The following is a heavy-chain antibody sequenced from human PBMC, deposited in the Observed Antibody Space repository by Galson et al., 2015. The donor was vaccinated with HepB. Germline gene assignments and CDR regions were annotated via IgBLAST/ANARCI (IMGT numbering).Heavy chain of an antibody. CDR1: GFTFSTYG. CDR3: ASLPDMVVVSAAIKNYYYGMDV. V-gene: IGHV3-33*01. CDR2: IWYDGSNK. Sequence: SLRLSCAASGFTFSTYGMHWVRQAPGKGLEWVAVIWYDGSNKYYADSVKGRFTISRDNSKNTLYLQMNSLRAEDTAVYYCASLPDMVVVSAAIKNYYYGMDVWGQGTTVTVSS. J-gene: IGHJ6*02. D-gene: IGHD2-2*02.